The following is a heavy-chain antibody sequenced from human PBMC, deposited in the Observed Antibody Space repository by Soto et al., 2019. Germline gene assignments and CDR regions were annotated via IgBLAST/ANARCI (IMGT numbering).Heavy chain of an antibody. J-gene: IGHJ5*02. CDR2: IYYTGSA. CDR1: GGSISSGGYY. Sequence: SSETLSLTCTVSGGSISSGGYYWSWIRQHPGRGLEWIGYIYYTGSAYYNPSLESRVTISVDTSKNQFSLKLSSVTAADTAVYYCARDSEGSGWYFDPWGQGTLVTVSS. V-gene: IGHV4-31*03. CDR3: ARDSEGSGWYFDP. D-gene: IGHD6-19*01.